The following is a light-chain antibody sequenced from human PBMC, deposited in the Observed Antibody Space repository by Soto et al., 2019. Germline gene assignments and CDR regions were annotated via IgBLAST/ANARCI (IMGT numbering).Light chain of an antibody. CDR2: DAS. V-gene: IGKV3-11*01. CDR3: QQRRDWPRT. CDR1: QSVSSY. Sequence: EIVLTQSPATLSLSPGERATFSCRASQSVSSYLAWYQQKPDQAPRLLIYDASNRATGIPARFSGSGSGTDFTLTISSLEPEDFAVYYCQQRRDWPRTFGQGTKLEIK. J-gene: IGKJ2*01.